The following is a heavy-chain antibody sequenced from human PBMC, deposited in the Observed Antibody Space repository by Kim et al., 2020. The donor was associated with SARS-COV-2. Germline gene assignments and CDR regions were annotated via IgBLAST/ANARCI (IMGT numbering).Heavy chain of an antibody. CDR1: GLTFSSYA. CDR2: ISNSGDNT. D-gene: IGHD4-4*01. J-gene: IGHJ2*01. CDR3: AKSRMTTPRNWCFDL. Sequence: GGSLRLSCAASGLTFSSYAMSWVRQAPGKGLEWVSAISNSGDNTFYADTVKGRFTISRDNSKNTLYLQMNSLRAEDTAVYFCAKSRMTTPRNWCFDLWGRGTLVTVSS. V-gene: IGHV3-23*01.